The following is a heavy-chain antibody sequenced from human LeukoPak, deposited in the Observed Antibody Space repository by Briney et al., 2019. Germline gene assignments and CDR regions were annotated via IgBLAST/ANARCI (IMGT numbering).Heavy chain of an antibody. CDR1: GFTFRHYG. Sequence: GGSLRLSCAASGFTFRHYGMSWVRQAPGKGLEWVSAISGSGGTTYYADSVKGRFTISRDSSKNTLYLQMNSLRAEDTAVYYCAKGPLPRITGTAPFDYWGQGTLVTVSS. D-gene: IGHD1-7*01. CDR3: AKGPLPRITGTAPFDY. CDR2: ISGSGGTT. J-gene: IGHJ4*02. V-gene: IGHV3-23*01.